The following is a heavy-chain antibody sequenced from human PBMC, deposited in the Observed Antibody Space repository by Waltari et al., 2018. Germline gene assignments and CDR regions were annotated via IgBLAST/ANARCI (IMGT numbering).Heavy chain of an antibody. V-gene: IGHV4-59*01. Sequence: QVQLPESTPGLVKPSATLSLTCTVPGGSISRYYWSWIRQPPGKGMEWIAYIYYTGSTNYNPSLKSRVTISVDTSKNQCSLKLSSVTAADTAVYYCARVAATTVIFFDYWGQGSLVTVSS. CDR1: GGSISRYY. CDR2: IYYTGST. J-gene: IGHJ4*02. D-gene: IGHD4-17*01. CDR3: ARVAATTVIFFDY.